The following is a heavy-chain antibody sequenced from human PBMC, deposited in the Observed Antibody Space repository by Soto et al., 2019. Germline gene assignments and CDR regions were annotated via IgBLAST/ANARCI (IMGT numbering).Heavy chain of an antibody. CDR2: VYDSGST. CDR3: VRQVGATGSYSYAV. CDR1: GASVINDY. D-gene: IGHD1-26*01. Sequence: QVQLQESGPGLVKPSETLSLTCTVTGASVINDYWNWIRQPPGKGLEWIGFVYDSGSTSYNSSLKSRLTISVDTSKNQFSLKLSSVTAVDTAVYYCVRQVGATGSYSYAVWGQGTMVTVSS. V-gene: IGHV4-59*02. J-gene: IGHJ3*01.